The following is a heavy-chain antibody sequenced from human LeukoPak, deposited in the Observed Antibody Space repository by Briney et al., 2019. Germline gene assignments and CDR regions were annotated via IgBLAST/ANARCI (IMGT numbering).Heavy chain of an antibody. Sequence: ASVKVSCKASGYTFTSYGISLVRQAPRQGLEWMGWISAYNGNTNYAQKLQGRVTMTTDTSTSTAYMELRSLRSDDTAVYYCARGIYSSGSTGFDYWGQGTLVTVSS. J-gene: IGHJ4*02. CDR1: GYTFTSYG. CDR3: ARGIYSSGSTGFDY. D-gene: IGHD6-19*01. CDR2: ISAYNGNT. V-gene: IGHV1-18*01.